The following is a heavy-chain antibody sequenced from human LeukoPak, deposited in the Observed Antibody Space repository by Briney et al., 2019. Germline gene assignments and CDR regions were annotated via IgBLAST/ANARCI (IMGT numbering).Heavy chain of an antibody. CDR2: IYYSGST. CDR3: ARGNTFDWLLNYYYGMDV. J-gene: IGHJ6*02. D-gene: IGHD3-9*01. V-gene: IGHV4-59*01. Sequence: SETLSLTCTVSGGSISSYYWSWIRQPPGKGLEWIGYIYYSGSTNYNPSLKSRVTISVDTSKNQFSLKLSSVTAADTAVYYCARGNTFDWLLNYYYGMDVWGQGTTVTVSS. CDR1: GGSISSYY.